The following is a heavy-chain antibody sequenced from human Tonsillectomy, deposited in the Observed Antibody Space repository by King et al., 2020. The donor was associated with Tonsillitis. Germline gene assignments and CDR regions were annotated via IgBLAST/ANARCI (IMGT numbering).Heavy chain of an antibody. J-gene: IGHJ4*02. CDR2: IRSKAYGGTT. Sequence: VQLVESGGGLVQPGRSLRLSCTASGFTFGDYAMSWVRQAPGKWLEWGGFIRSKAYGGTTEYAASVKGRFTISRDDSKSIAYLQMNSLKTEDTAVYYCTRVSGGYVPEDYWGQGTLVTVSS. CDR1: GFTFGDYA. V-gene: IGHV3-49*04. D-gene: IGHD5-12*01. CDR3: TRVSGGYVPEDY.